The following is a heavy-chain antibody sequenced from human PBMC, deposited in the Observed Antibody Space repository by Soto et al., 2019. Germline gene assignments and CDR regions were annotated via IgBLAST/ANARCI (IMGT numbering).Heavy chain of an antibody. Sequence: RASVKVSCKASGGTFSSYAISWVRQAPGQGLEWMGWISAYNGNTNYAQKLQGRVTMTTDTSTSTAYMELRSLRSDDTAVYYCARDVPSGSSLPFFAYWGQGTLVTVSS. CDR1: GGTFSSYA. J-gene: IGHJ4*02. V-gene: IGHV1-18*01. CDR3: ARDVPSGSSLPFFAY. D-gene: IGHD1-26*01. CDR2: ISAYNGNT.